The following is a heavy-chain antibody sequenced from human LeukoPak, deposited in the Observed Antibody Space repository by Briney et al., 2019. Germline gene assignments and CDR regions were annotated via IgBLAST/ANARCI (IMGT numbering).Heavy chain of an antibody. CDR1: GFTFSSYW. V-gene: IGHV3-74*01. D-gene: IGHD3-22*01. Sequence: GGSLRLSCAASGFTFSSYWMHWVRQAPAKGLVWVSRVNTDGSDISYADSVKGRFTISRDNAKNTLYLQMNSLKTEDTAVYYCTTDPLIYYDSSGYYPYFDYWGQGTLVTVSS. CDR2: VNTDGSDI. CDR3: TTDPLIYYDSSGYYPYFDY. J-gene: IGHJ4*02.